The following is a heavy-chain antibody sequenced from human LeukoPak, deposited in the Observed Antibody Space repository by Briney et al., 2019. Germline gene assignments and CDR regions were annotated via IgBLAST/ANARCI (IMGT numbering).Heavy chain of an antibody. CDR1: GGTLSSSSYY. Sequence: KPSETLSLTCTVSGGTLSSSSYYWDWIRQTPGKGLEWIGCIYHSGTTYYNPSLKSRVTISVDTSKNQFSLKLSSVTAADTAVYYCARRIDSSPTSANWFDPWGQGTLVTVSS. CDR3: ARRIDSSPTSANWFDP. CDR2: IYHSGTT. V-gene: IGHV4-39*01. D-gene: IGHD1-26*01. J-gene: IGHJ5*02.